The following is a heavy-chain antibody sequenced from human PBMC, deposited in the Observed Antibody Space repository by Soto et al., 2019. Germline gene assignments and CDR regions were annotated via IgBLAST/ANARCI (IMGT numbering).Heavy chain of an antibody. V-gene: IGHV1-46*01. CDR3: ASEGGHIAARTPGWFDP. CDR1: GYTFTSYY. Sequence: GASVKVSWKASGYTFTSYYMHWVRQAPGQGLEWMGIINPSGGSTSYAQKFQGRVTMTRDTSTSTVYMELSSLRSEDTAVYYCASEGGHIAARTPGWFDPWGQGTLVTVSS. D-gene: IGHD6-6*01. J-gene: IGHJ5*02. CDR2: INPSGGST.